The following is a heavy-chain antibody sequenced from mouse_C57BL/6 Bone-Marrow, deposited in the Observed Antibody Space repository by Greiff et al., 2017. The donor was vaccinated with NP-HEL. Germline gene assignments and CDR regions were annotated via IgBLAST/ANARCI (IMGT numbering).Heavy chain of an antibody. CDR3: TRDEGLRYERDFDV. CDR2: ISSGGDYI. V-gene: IGHV5-9-1*02. Sequence: EVQLVESGAGLVKPGGSLKLSCAASGFTFSSYAMSWVRQTPEKRLEWVAYISSGGDYIYYADTVKGRFTISRDNARNTLYLQMSSLKSEDTAMYYCTRDEGLRYERDFDVWGTGTTVTVSS. D-gene: IGHD1-1*01. J-gene: IGHJ1*03. CDR1: GFTFSSYA.